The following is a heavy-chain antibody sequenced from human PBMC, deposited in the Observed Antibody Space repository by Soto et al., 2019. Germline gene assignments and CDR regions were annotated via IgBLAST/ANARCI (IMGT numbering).Heavy chain of an antibody. CDR1: GGSISSSSYY. J-gene: IGHJ4*02. Sequence: QLQLQESGPGLVKPSETLSLTCTVSGGSISSSSYYWGWIRQPPGKGLEWIGSIYYSGSTYYNPSLKSRVTISVDTSKNQFSLKLSSVTAADTAVYYCARHVYDYIWGSYRYTGLRVDYWGQGTLVTVSS. V-gene: IGHV4-39*01. CDR3: ARHVYDYIWGSYRYTGLRVDY. D-gene: IGHD3-16*02. CDR2: IYYSGST.